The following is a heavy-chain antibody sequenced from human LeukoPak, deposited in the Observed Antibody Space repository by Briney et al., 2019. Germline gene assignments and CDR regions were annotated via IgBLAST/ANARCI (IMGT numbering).Heavy chain of an antibody. CDR3: AKPLRGWYDFDY. D-gene: IGHD6-19*01. CDR2: INSGGGGT. V-gene: IGHV3-23*01. Sequence: GGSLRLSCTASGFTFGDYAMSWVRQAPGKGLEWVSAINSGGGGTHYADSVKGRFTISRDNSKNTVYLQMNSLRAEDTAVYYCAKPLRGWYDFDYWGQGTLVTVSS. CDR1: GFTFGDYA. J-gene: IGHJ4*02.